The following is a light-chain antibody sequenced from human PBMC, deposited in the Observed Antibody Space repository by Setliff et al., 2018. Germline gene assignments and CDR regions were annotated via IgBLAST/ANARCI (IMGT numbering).Light chain of an antibody. V-gene: IGLV2-14*03. CDR3: SSYTGTYV. CDR2: DVS. CDR1: SSDVGGYNY. Sequence: QSALAQPASVSGSPGQSITITCTGTSSDVGGYNYVSWYRQHPGKAPKLMIYDVSNRPSGVSNRFSGSKSGNTASLTISGLQAEDEADYYCSSYTGTYVFGSGTKVTVL. J-gene: IGLJ1*01.